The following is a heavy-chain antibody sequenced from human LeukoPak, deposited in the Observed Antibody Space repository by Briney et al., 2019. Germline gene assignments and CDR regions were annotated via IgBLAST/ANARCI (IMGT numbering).Heavy chain of an antibody. J-gene: IGHJ3*01. CDR3: ARLASRPF. V-gene: IGHV3-53*01. Sequence: GGSLRLSCADSGFTVSSNYMSWVRQPPGKGLEWISIIYETGNTKYADSVKDRFTISRDISKNTVYLQMHSLRAEDTAVYYCARLASRPFWGRGTKVTVSS. CDR2: IYETGNT. CDR1: GFTVSSNY.